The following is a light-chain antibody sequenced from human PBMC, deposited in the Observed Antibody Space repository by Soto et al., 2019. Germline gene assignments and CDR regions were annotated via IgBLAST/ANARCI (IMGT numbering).Light chain of an antibody. V-gene: IGKV1-6*01. CDR1: QAIRTA. Sequence: IHLTQSPSSLYASVGDRVTITCRASQAIRTALGWYQQKPGKVPKLLIYAASILQSGVPSRFSGSGSGTDFTLTISSLQPEDFATYYCLLDFRYFWAFGQGTKVEIK. CDR2: AAS. J-gene: IGKJ1*01. CDR3: LLDFRYFWA.